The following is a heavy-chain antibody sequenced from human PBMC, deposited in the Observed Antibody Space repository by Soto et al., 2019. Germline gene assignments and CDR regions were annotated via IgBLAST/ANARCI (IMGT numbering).Heavy chain of an antibody. Sequence: ASVKVSCKASGGTFSSYAISWVRQAPGQGLEWMGGIIPTFGTANYAQKFQGRVTITADKSTSTAYMELSSLRSEDTAVYYCARERITMVRGVNNWFDPWGYGTLVTVSS. D-gene: IGHD3-10*01. V-gene: IGHV1-69*06. J-gene: IGHJ5*02. CDR3: ARERITMVRGVNNWFDP. CDR2: IIPTFGTA. CDR1: GGTFSSYA.